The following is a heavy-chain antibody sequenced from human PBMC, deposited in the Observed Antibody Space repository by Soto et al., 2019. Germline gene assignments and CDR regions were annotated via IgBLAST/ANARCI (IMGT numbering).Heavy chain of an antibody. V-gene: IGHV1-69*12. D-gene: IGHD4-4*01. CDR3: ARDGGVYDYSPFDY. CDR2: IIPIFGTA. CDR1: GGTFSSYV. Sequence: QVQLVQSGGEVKKPGSSVKVSWKASGGTFSSYVISWVRRAPGQGLEWMGGIIPIFGTADYAQKFQGRVTITADESTSTAYMELSSLRSEDTAVYYCARDGGVYDYSPFDYWGQGTLVTVSS. J-gene: IGHJ4*02.